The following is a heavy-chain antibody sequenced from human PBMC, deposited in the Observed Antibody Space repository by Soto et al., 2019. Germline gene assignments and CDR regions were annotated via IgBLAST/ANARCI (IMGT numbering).Heavy chain of an antibody. J-gene: IGHJ5*02. CDR3: ARDGLRYFDWLLANNWFDP. CDR2: IIPIFGTA. V-gene: IGHV1-69*12. CDR1: GGTFSSYA. Sequence: QVQLVQSGAEVKKPGSSVKVSCKASGGTFSSYAISWVRQAPGQGLEWMGGIIPIFGTANYAQKFQGRVTINADESTSTAYMVLSSLRSEDTAVYYCARDGLRYFDWLLANNWFDPWGQGTLVIVSS. D-gene: IGHD3-9*01.